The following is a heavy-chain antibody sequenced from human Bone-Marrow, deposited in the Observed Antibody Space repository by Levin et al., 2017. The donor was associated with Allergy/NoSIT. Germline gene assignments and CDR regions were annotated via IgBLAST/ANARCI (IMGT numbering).Heavy chain of an antibody. D-gene: IGHD2-15*01. Sequence: SGPTLVKPTQTLTLTCSFSGFSLSSSGMGVAWIRQPPGKALEWLAVISWDDDKLYSPSLKNRLTISKDTSNDEVVLKMTNMDPVDTATYYCVHKVFTNPRGRSSEYLQFWGQGTLVTVSS. J-gene: IGHJ1*01. CDR2: ISWDDDK. CDR1: GFSLSSSGMG. V-gene: IGHV2-5*02. CDR3: VHKVFTNPRGRSSEYLQF.